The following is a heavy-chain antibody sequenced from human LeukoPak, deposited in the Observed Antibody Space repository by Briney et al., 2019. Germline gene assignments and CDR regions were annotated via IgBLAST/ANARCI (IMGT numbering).Heavy chain of an antibody. V-gene: IGHV3-11*05. CDR2: ISSSSSYT. CDR1: GFTFSDYY. CDR3: ARVGLGGYDYVRGSYSA. Sequence: PGVSLRLSCAASGFTFSDYYMSWIRQAPGKGLEWVSYISSSSSYTNYADSVKGRFTISKANAKNTLYLQMNSLRAEDTAVYYCARVGLGGYDYVRGSYSAWGQGTLVTVSS. J-gene: IGHJ5*02. D-gene: IGHD3-16*01.